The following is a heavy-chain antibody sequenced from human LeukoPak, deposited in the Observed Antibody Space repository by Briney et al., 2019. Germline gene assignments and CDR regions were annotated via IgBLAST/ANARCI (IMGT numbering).Heavy chain of an antibody. Sequence: PGRSLRLSCAASGFTFSTYTMHWVRQAPGKGLEWVAIIAYDGSNKYYTDSVKGRFTVSRDNSKNTLYLQMNSLRAEDTAVYYCARGQFPRDFDYWGQGTLVTVSS. D-gene: IGHD6-19*01. V-gene: IGHV3-30-3*01. CDR2: IAYDGSNK. J-gene: IGHJ4*02. CDR3: ARGQFPRDFDY. CDR1: GFTFSTYT.